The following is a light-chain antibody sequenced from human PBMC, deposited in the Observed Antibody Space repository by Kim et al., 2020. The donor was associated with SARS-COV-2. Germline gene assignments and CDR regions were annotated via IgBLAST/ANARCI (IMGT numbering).Light chain of an antibody. V-gene: IGKV3-20*01. CDR2: GAS. CDR1: QSVSSSY. Sequence: EIVLTQSPGTLSLSPGERATLSCRASQSVSSSYLAWYQQKPGQAPRLLIYGASSRATGIPDRFSGSGSGTDFTLTISRLEPEDFAVYYCKQYGRFGQGTKVDIK. J-gene: IGKJ1*01. CDR3: KQYGR.